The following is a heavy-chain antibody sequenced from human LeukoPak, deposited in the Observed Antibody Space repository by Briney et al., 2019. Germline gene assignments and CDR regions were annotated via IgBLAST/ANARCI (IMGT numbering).Heavy chain of an antibody. V-gene: IGHV4-34*01. CDR2: INHSGST. CDR3: ARDGRLWLPFDY. CDR1: GGSFSGYY. Sequence: PSETLSLTCAVYGGSFSGYYWSWIRQPPGKGLEWIGEINHSGSTNYNPSLKSRVTTSVDTSKNQFSLKLSSVTAADTAVYYCARDGRLWLPFDYWGQGTLVTVSS. D-gene: IGHD5-18*01. J-gene: IGHJ4*02.